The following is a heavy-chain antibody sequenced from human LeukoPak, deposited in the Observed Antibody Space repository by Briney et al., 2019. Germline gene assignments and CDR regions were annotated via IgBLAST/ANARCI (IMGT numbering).Heavy chain of an antibody. CDR1: GLTFSSYA. CDR3: ATLDSGSDYFDY. V-gene: IGHV3-23*01. J-gene: IGHJ4*02. CDR2: ISGSGGST. Sequence: PGGSLRLSCAASGLTFSSYAMSWLRQAPGKGLEWVSAISGSGGSTYYADSVKGRFTISRDNSKNTLYLQMNSLRAEDTAVYYCATLDSGSDYFDYWGQGTLVTVSS. D-gene: IGHD1-26*01.